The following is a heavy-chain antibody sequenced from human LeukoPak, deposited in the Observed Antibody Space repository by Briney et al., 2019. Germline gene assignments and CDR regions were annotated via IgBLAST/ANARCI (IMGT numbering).Heavy chain of an antibody. CDR2: IRYDGSNK. CDR3: ARERYRDYYYMDV. Sequence: PGGSLRLSCAASGFTFSSYGMHWVRQAPGKGLEWVAFIRYDGSNKYYADSVKGRFTISRDNSKNTLYLQMNSLRAEDTAVYYCARERYRDYYYMDVWGKGTTVTVSS. CDR1: GFTFSSYG. J-gene: IGHJ6*03. V-gene: IGHV3-30*02. D-gene: IGHD1-1*01.